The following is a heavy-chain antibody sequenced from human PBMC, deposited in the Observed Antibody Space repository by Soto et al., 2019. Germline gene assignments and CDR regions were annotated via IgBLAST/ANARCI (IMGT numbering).Heavy chain of an antibody. D-gene: IGHD2-15*01. J-gene: IGHJ5*02. CDR3: ASDGCSGSNCLNLFDP. Sequence: EVQLVESGGGLVQPGGALRLSCAASGFTFSSYSMNWVRQAPGKGLEWVSYISSSSTTKYYADSVKGRFTISRDNAKNTLYMQMNSLSAEDTARYDCASDGCSGSNCLNLFDPLGQGTLVTVSS. CDR1: GFTFSSYS. V-gene: IGHV3-48*01. CDR2: ISSSSTTK.